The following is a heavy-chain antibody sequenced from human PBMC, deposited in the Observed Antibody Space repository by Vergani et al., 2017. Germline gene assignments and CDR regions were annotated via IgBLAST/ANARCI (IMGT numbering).Heavy chain of an antibody. CDR1: GGSFSGYY. CDR2: INHSGST. CDR3: ARGLSGGYDYYYGMDV. V-gene: IGHV4-34*01. D-gene: IGHD5-12*01. J-gene: IGHJ6*02. Sequence: QVQLQQWGAGLLKPSETLSLTCAVYGGSFSGYYWSWIRQPPGKGLEWIGEINHSGSTNYNPSLKSGVTISVDTSKNQFSLKLSSVTAADTAVYYCARGLSGGYDYYYGMDVWGQGTTVTVSS.